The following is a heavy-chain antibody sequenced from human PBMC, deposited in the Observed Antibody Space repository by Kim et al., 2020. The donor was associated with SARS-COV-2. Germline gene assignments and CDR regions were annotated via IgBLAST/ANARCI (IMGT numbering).Heavy chain of an antibody. CDR1: GFTFSDYY. Sequence: LSLTCAASGFTFSDYYMSWVRQAPGKGLEWVSYIGSSGSPIYYSDSVKGRFTISRATATNSLYLQMNSLRAEDAARNYCPRTYRPGNNYGMDVWGQG. CDR3: PRTYRPGNNYGMDV. D-gene: IGHD4-4*01. J-gene: IGHJ6*02. CDR2: IGSSGSPI. V-gene: IGHV3-11*01.